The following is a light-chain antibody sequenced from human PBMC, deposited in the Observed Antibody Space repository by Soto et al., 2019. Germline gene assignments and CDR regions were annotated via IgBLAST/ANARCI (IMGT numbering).Light chain of an antibody. J-gene: IGKJ2*01. V-gene: IGKV3-11*01. CDR1: QSVSSY. CDR2: DAS. CDR3: QQRSNT. Sequence: EIVLTQSPATLSSSPGERATLSCRASQSVSSYLAWYQQKPGQAPRLLIYDASNRATDIPARFSGSGSGTDFTLTISSLEPEDFAVYYCQQRSNTFGQGTKLEIK.